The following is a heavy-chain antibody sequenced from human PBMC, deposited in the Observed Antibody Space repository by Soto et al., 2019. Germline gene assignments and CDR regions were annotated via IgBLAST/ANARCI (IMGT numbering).Heavy chain of an antibody. J-gene: IGHJ2*01. D-gene: IGHD2-15*01. Sequence: EVQLLESGGGLVQPGGSLRLSCAASGFTFSSHAMSWVRQAPGKGLEWVSAISGSGGSTYYADSVEGRFTISRDNSKNTLYLQMNSLRAEDTDVYYCAKSGWGLVVPTVNWDFDLWGRGTLVTVSS. CDR1: GFTFSSHA. CDR2: ISGSGGST. V-gene: IGHV3-23*01. CDR3: AKSGWGLVVPTVNWDFDL.